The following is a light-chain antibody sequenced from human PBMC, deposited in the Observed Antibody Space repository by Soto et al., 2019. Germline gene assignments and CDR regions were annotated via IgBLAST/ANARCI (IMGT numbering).Light chain of an antibody. V-gene: IGLV2-14*01. CDR3: AAWDDSLHGV. CDR1: SSDVGGYKY. Sequence: QSVLTQPASVSGSPGQSITISCTGTSSDVGGYKYVSWYQQHPDKAPKLIIFEVSNRPSGISSRFSGSKSGNTASLTISGLQAEDEADYYCAAWDDSLHGVFGGGTKLTVL. J-gene: IGLJ3*02. CDR2: EVS.